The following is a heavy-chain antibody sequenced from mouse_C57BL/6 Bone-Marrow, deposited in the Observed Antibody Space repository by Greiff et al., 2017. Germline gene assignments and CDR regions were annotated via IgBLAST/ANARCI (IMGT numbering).Heavy chain of an antibody. CDR2: IDPSDSYT. D-gene: IGHD1-1*01. J-gene: IGHJ3*01. V-gene: IGHV1-69*01. Sequence: QVQLQQPGAELVMPGASVKLSCKASGYTFTSYWMHWVKQRPGQGLEWIGEIDPSDSYTNYNQKFKGKSTLTVDKSSSTAYMQLSSLTSEDSAVYYWAREGLLRAWFADWGRGTLVTVSA. CDR1: GYTFTSYW. CDR3: AREGLLRAWFAD.